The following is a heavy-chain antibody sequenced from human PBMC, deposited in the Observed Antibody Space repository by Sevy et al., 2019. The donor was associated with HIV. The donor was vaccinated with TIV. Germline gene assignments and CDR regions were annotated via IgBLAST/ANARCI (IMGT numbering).Heavy chain of an antibody. D-gene: IGHD2-2*01. Sequence: GGSLRLSCAASGFTFSSYAMHWVRQAPGKGLEWVAVIPYDGSNKYYADSVKGRFTISRDNSKNTLYLQMNSLRAEDTAVYYCAREGGYCSSTSCYPLYYFDYWGQGTLVTVSS. CDR1: GFTFSSYA. CDR3: AREGGYCSSTSCYPLYYFDY. CDR2: IPYDGSNK. J-gene: IGHJ4*02. V-gene: IGHV3-30-3*01.